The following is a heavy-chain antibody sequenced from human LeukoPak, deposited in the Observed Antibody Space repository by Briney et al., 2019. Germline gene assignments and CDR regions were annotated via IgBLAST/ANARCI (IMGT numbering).Heavy chain of an antibody. V-gene: IGHV1-46*01. CDR3: ARDQEGFDY. CDR2: IYPRDGST. Sequence: ASVKVSCKAPGYTFTSNYIRWVRQAPGQGLEWMGMIYPRDGSTSYAQKFQGRVTVTRDTSTSTVHMELSGLRSEDTAVYYCARDQEGFDYWGQGTLVTVSS. J-gene: IGHJ4*02. CDR1: GYTFTSNY.